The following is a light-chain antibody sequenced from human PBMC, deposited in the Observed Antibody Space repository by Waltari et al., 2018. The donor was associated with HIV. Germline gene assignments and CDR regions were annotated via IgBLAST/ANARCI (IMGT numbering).Light chain of an antibody. Sequence: DIMMTQSPDSLTVSLGERATIKCRSRQSVLYGSENKNYLAWYQQKPGQSPKVLFYWASSRESGVPDRFSASGSGTDLTLTINSLQAEDVAVYFCHQYFTASWTFGRGTTVQI. CDR3: HQYFTASWT. CDR2: WAS. V-gene: IGKV4-1*01. J-gene: IGKJ4*01. CDR1: QSVLYGSENKNY.